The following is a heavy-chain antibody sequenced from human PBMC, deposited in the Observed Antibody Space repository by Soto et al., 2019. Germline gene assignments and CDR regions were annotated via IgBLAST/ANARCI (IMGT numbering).Heavy chain of an antibody. CDR2: FDPEDGKT. CDR1: GYTLTELS. Sequence: ASVKVSCKVSGYTLTELSMHWVRQAPGKGLEWMGGFDPEDGKTIYSQKFQGRVTITRDTSASTAYMELSSLRSEDTAVYYCARDTSYRVVVVGQYYFDYWGQGTLVTVSS. D-gene: IGHD2-15*01. CDR3: ARDTSYRVVVVGQYYFDY. J-gene: IGHJ4*02. V-gene: IGHV1-24*01.